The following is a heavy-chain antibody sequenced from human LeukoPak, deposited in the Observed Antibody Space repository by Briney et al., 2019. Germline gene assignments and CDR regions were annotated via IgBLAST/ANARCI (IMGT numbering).Heavy chain of an antibody. J-gene: IGHJ4*02. V-gene: IGHV3-53*04. CDR2: IYSGGST. CDR3: ARGGTGYGDYPDFDY. Sequence: AGGSLRLSCAASGFTVSSNYMSWVRQAPGKGLEWVSVIYSGGSTYYADSVKGRFTISRHNSKNTLYLQMNSLRAEDTAVYYCARGGTGYGDYPDFDYWGQGTLVTVSS. CDR1: GFTVSSNY. D-gene: IGHD4-17*01.